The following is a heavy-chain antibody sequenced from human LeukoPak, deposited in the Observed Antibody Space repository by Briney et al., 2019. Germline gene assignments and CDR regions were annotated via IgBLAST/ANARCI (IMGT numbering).Heavy chain of an antibody. CDR2: IIPIFGTA. Sequence: ASVKVSCKASGGTFSSYAISWVRQAPGQGLEWMGGIIPIFGTANYAQKFQGRVTITADESTSTAYMERSSLRSEDTAVYYCGRGVATIGAFDIWGQGTMVTVSS. D-gene: IGHD5-12*01. V-gene: IGHV1-69*13. CDR3: GRGVATIGAFDI. J-gene: IGHJ3*02. CDR1: GGTFSSYA.